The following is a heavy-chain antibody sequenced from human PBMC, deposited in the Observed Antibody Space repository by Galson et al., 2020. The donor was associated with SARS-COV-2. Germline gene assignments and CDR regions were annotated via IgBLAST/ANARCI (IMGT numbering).Heavy chain of an antibody. CDR1: GYTLTELS. D-gene: IGHD2-8*02. CDR2: FDPEDGET. V-gene: IGHV1-24*01. Sequence: ASVKVSCKVSGYTLTELSMHWVRQAPGKGLEWMGGFDPEDGETIYAQKFQGRVTMTEDTSTDTAYMELSSLRSEDTAVYYCASGPPIGRVGVGWFDPWGQGTLVTVSS. CDR3: ASGPPIGRVGVGWFDP. J-gene: IGHJ5*02.